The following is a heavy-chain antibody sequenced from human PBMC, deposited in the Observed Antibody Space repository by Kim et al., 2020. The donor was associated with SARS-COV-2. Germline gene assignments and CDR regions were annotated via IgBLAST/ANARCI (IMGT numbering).Heavy chain of an antibody. D-gene: IGHD3-10*01. Sequence: GGSLRLSCALSGFIFDSHAIHWVRQAPGKGLEWVSGFMWDGSRIGYADSVKGRFTISRDHATNSLYLQMNSLRIEDTALYFCTRDVNPGGADVLGQGTTVTVSS. V-gene: IGHV3-9*01. CDR3: TRDVNPGGADV. J-gene: IGHJ6*02. CDR1: GFIFDSHA. CDR2: FMWDGSRI.